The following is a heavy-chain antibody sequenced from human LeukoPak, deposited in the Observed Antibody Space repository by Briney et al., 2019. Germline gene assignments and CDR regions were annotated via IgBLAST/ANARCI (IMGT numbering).Heavy chain of an antibody. D-gene: IGHD3-10*01. CDR2: ISYDGINK. J-gene: IGHJ4*02. CDR3: TGNYYGSGSYADFDY. V-gene: IGHV3-30*03. Sequence: GGSLRLSCAASGFTFSNYVMLWVRQAPGKGLEWVAVISYDGINKYYADSVKGRFTISRYNSKNRLYLQMNNLRPEDTAVYYCTGNYYGSGSYADFDYWGQGTLVTVSS. CDR1: GFTFSNYV.